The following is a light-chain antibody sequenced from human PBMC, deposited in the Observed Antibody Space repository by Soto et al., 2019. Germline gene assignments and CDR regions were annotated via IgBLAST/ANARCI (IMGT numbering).Light chain of an antibody. CDR1: SSDVGAYKY. CDR2: DVS. J-gene: IGLJ3*02. CDR3: SSYTSRITVV. V-gene: IGLV2-14*01. Sequence: QSALTQPASVSGSPGQSITISCTGTSSDVGAYKYVSWYQQYPGKAPKLLIYDVSNRPSGVSNRFSGSKSGNTASLTISGLQAEDEADYYCSSYTSRITVVFGGGTKLTVL.